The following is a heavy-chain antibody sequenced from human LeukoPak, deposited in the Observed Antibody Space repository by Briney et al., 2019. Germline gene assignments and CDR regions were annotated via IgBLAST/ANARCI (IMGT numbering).Heavy chain of an antibody. V-gene: IGHV4-39*07. CDR2: IYYSGST. Sequence: SETLSLTCTVSGGSISSSSYYWGWIRQPPGKGLEWIGSIYYSGSTYYNPSLKSRVTISVDTSKNQFSLKLSSVTAADTAVYYCVREREKQWLFWGQGTLVPVSS. J-gene: IGHJ4*02. CDR3: VREREKQWLF. D-gene: IGHD6-19*01. CDR1: GGSISSSSYY.